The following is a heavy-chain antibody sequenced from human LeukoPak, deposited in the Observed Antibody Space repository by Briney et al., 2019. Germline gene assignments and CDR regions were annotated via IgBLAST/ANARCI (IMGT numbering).Heavy chain of an antibody. V-gene: IGHV4-59*01. CDR1: GGSISSYY. CDR2: IYYSGST. Sequence: PSETLSLTCTVSGGSISSYYWSWIRQPPGKGLEWIGYIYYSGSTNYNPSLKSRVTISVDTSKNQFSLKLSSVTAADTAVYYCARDFRENWFDPWGQGTLVTVSS. D-gene: IGHD5-24*01. CDR3: ARDFRENWFDP. J-gene: IGHJ5*02.